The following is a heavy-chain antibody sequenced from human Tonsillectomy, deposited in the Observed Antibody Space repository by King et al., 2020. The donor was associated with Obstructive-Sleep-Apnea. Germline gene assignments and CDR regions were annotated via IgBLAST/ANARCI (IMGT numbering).Heavy chain of an antibody. J-gene: IGHJ3*02. V-gene: IGHV4-39*07. CDR3: AGDQRTYGDWGYAFDI. CDR1: GGSISSNSYH. CDR2: IYYNGSP. D-gene: IGHD4-17*01. Sequence: LQLQESGPRLVKPSETLSLICTVSGGSISSNSYHWGWIRQSPGKGPEWIGSIYYNGSPDHNPSLKSRVTISVDTSKNQFSLMLSSVTAADTAVYYCAGDQRTYGDWGYAFDIWGQGTMFTVSS.